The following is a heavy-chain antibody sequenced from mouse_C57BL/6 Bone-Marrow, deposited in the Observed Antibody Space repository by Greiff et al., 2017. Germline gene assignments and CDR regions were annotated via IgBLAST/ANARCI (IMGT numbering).Heavy chain of an antibody. Sequence: DVKLVESGGDLVKPGGSLKLSCAASGFTFSSYGMSWVRQTPDKRLEWVATISSGGSYTYYPDSVKGRFTISRDNAKNTLYLQMSSLKSEDTAMYYCARREVTRDFDVWGTGTTVTVSS. CDR1: GFTFSSYG. J-gene: IGHJ1*03. D-gene: IGHD2-2*01. V-gene: IGHV5-6*02. CDR2: ISSGGSYT. CDR3: ARREVTRDFDV.